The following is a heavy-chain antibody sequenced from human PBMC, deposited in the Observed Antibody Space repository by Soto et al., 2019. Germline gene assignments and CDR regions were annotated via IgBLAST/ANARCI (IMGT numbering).Heavy chain of an antibody. J-gene: IGHJ5*02. Sequence: SETLSLTCAVSGDSITSGGYSWTWLRQPPGKGLEWIGYSYHGGSTNYNPSLKSRVTISIDTSKNQFSLTLSSVTAADTAVYYCARGEPRFMEWLLLSEYFDPWGQGTLVTVSS. CDR3: ARGEPRFMEWLLLSEYFDP. CDR1: GDSITSGGYS. D-gene: IGHD3-3*01. V-gene: IGHV4-30-2*01. CDR2: SYHGGST.